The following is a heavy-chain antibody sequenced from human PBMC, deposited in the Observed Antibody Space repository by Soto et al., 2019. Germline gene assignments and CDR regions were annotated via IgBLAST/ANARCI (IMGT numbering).Heavy chain of an antibody. CDR3: ARGNYEAFDI. D-gene: IGHD1-1*01. CDR2: SGGT. V-gene: IGHV4-59*01. Sequence: SETLSLTCTVSKGSISSNYWSWIRQPPGKGLEWIGYSGGTNYNPSLKSRVTISVDTSKNQFSLKLTSVTASDTAVYYCARGNYEAFDIWGQGTMVTVSS. CDR1: KGSISSNY. J-gene: IGHJ3*02.